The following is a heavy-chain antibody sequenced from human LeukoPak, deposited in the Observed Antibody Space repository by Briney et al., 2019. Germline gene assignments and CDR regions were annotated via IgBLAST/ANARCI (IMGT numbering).Heavy chain of an antibody. CDR1: GFTFSSYW. Sequence: GGSLRLSCAASGFTFSSYWMSWVRQAPGKGLEWMANIKQDGSEKYYVDSVKGRFTISRDNAKNSLYLQMNSLRAEDTAVYYCARERIAAGLGFFYYYYMDVWGKGTTVTVSS. D-gene: IGHD6-13*01. J-gene: IGHJ6*03. V-gene: IGHV3-7*01. CDR2: IKQDGSEK. CDR3: ARERIAAGLGFFYYYYMDV.